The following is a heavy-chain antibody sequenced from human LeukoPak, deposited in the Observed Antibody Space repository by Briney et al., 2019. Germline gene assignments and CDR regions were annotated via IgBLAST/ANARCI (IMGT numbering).Heavy chain of an antibody. CDR2: INHSGST. V-gene: IGHV4-34*01. D-gene: IGHD2-15*01. CDR3: ARAWPIVVVVAATGIDAFDI. Sequence: SETLSLTCAVYGGSFSGYYWCSIRQPPGKGLEWIGEINHSGSTNYNPSLKSRVTISVDTSKNQFSLKLSSVTAADTAVYYCARAWPIVVVVAATGIDAFDIWGQGTMVTVSS. J-gene: IGHJ3*02. CDR1: GGSFSGYY.